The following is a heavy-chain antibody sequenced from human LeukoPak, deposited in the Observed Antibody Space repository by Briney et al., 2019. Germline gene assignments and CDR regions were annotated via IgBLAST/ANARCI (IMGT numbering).Heavy chain of an antibody. J-gene: IGHJ4*02. D-gene: IGHD6-13*01. CDR2: INPNSGGT. CDR1: GYTFTGYY. V-gene: IGHV1-2*02. Sequence: ASVKVSRKASGYTFTGYYMHWVRQAPGQGLEWMGWINPNSGGTNYAQKFQGRVTMTRDTSISTAYMELSRLRSDDTAVYYCARCHGYSSSCRGDYWGQGTLVTVSS. CDR3: ARCHGYSSSCRGDY.